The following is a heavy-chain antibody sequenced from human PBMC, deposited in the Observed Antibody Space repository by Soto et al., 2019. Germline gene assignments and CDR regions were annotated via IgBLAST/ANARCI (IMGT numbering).Heavy chain of an antibody. J-gene: IGHJ4*02. V-gene: IGHV3-21*01. CDR1: GFTFSSYS. D-gene: IGHD6-19*01. Sequence: GGSLRLSCAASGFTFSSYSMNWVRQAPGKGLEWVSSISSSSSYIYYADSVKGRFTISRDNAKNSLYLQIDSLRAEDTAEYYCARNGLMAVAGTDYWGQGTLVTVSS. CDR3: ARNGLMAVAGTDY. CDR2: ISSSSSYI.